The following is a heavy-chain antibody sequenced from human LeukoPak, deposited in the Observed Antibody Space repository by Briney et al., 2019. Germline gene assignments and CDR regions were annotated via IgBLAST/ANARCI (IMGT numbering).Heavy chain of an antibody. V-gene: IGHV1-8*01. CDR1: GYTFTSYD. J-gene: IGHJ6*03. Sequence: ASVKVSCKASGYTFTSYDINWVRQATGQGLEWMGWMNPNSGNTGYAQKFQGRVTMTRNTSISTAYMELSSLRSDDTAVYYCARNMYYYDSSGYYYDPYGYYYYMDVWGKGTTVTVSS. D-gene: IGHD3-22*01. CDR2: MNPNSGNT. CDR3: ARNMYYYDSSGYYYDPYGYYYYMDV.